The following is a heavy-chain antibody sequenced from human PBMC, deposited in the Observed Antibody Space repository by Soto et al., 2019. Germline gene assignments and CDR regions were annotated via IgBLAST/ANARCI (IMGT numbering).Heavy chain of an antibody. CDR1: GFTFSSYS. J-gene: IGHJ4*02. CDR3: ARDLGVVVFDY. Sequence: EVQLVESGGNLVQPGGSLRLSCAASGFTFSSYSMNWVRQAPGKGLEWVSYISSSSNTIYYADSVKGRFTISRDNAKNSLYLQMDSLRAEDTAVYYCARDLGVVVFDYWGQGTLVTVSS. V-gene: IGHV3-48*01. CDR2: ISSSSNTI. D-gene: IGHD2-15*01.